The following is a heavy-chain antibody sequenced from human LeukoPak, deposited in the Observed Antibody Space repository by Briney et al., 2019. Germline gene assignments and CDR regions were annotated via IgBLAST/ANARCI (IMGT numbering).Heavy chain of an antibody. CDR2: INPKSGDT. J-gene: IGHJ3*02. D-gene: IGHD3-22*01. CDR3: ATTTHRMITMIASAGSAFDI. CDR1: GYSFTSYG. Sequence: ASVKVSCKASGYSFTSYGISWVRQAPGQGLEWMGWINPKSGDTHYAQKFQGRVTMTEDTSTDTAYMELSSLRSEDTAVYYCATTTHRMITMIASAGSAFDIWGQGTMVTVSS. V-gene: IGHV1-18*01.